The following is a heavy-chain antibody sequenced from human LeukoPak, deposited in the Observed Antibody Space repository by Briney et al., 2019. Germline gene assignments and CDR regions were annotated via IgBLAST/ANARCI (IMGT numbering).Heavy chain of an antibody. J-gene: IGHJ6*03. CDR3: ASLCCSGGSCQTLTDYYYSYMDV. CDR2: IIPIFGTA. V-gene: IGHV1-69*13. CDR1: GGTFSSYA. D-gene: IGHD2-15*01. Sequence: GSSVKVSCKASGGTFSSYAISWVRQAPGQGLEWMGGIIPIFGTANYAQRFQGRVTITADESPRTAYLELSSLRSEYTAVYYCASLCCSGGSCQTLTDYYYSYMDVWGEGTTVTVSS.